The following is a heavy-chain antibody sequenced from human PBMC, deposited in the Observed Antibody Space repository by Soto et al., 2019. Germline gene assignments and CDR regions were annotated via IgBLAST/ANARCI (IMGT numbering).Heavy chain of an antibody. CDR2: ISGTGGST. D-gene: IGHD3-10*01. CDR1: GFTFNNYA. CDR3: AKDRLGGNYDY. Sequence: GGSLRLSCAASGFTFNNYAMNWVRQAPGKGLEWVATISGTGGSTYCADSVKGRFTISRDNSKNTLYLQMNSLRVEDTAVYYCAKDRLGGNYDYWGQGTQVTDS. V-gene: IGHV3-23*01. J-gene: IGHJ4*02.